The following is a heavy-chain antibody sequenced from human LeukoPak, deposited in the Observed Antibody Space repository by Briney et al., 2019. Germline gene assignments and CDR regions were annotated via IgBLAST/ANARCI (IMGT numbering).Heavy chain of an antibody. CDR3: ARGHSGSYQRTDAFDI. D-gene: IGHD1-26*01. J-gene: IGHJ3*02. Sequence: GRSLRLSCAASGFTFSSYSMNWVRQAPGKGLEWVSSISSSNSYIYYADSVKGRFTISRDNAKNSLYLQMNSLRAEDTAVYYCARGHSGSYQRTDAFDIWGRGTLVTVSS. CDR1: GFTFSSYS. V-gene: IGHV3-21*01. CDR2: ISSSNSYI.